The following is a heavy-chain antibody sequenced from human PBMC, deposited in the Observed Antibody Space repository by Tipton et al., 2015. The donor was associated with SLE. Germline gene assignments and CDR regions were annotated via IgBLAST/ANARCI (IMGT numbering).Heavy chain of an antibody. CDR1: GGSFSDYY. V-gene: IGHV4-34*01. Sequence: TLSLTCAVYGGSFSDYYWSWIRQPPGKGLEWIGEINHSGSPNYNSSLESRVTISVDTSKNQLSLKLSSVTAADTAVYYCARGRYGSGYFDYWGQGILVTVSS. J-gene: IGHJ4*02. CDR2: INHSGSP. D-gene: IGHD3-10*01. CDR3: ARGRYGSGYFDY.